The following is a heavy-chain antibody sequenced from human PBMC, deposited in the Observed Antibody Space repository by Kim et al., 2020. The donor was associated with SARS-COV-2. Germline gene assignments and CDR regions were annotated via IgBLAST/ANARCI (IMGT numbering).Heavy chain of an antibody. CDR3: ARLSHGSTSRYGMDV. V-gene: IGHV5-51*01. CDR1: GYTFTSHW. CDR2: INPTDSET. Sequence: GESLKISCKASGYTFTSHWVVWVRQMPGKGLEWMAIINPTDSETRYSPSFRGQVTISADESISTAYLQWSSLKASDTAMYYCARLSHGSTSRYGMDVWGQGTTVTVSS. J-gene: IGHJ6*02.